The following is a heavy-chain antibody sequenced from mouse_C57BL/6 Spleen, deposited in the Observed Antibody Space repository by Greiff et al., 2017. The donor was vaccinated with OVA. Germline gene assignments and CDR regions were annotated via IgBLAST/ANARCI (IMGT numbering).Heavy chain of an antibody. CDR2: IDPENGDT. CDR3: TTGALPSYAMDY. D-gene: IGHD5-5*01. J-gene: IGHJ4*01. Sequence: EVQLQQSGAELVRPGASVKLSCTASGFNIKDDYMHWVQQRPEQGLEWIGWIDPENGDTEYASKFQGKATITADTSSNTAYLQLSSLTSEDTAVYYCTTGALPSYAMDYWGQGTSVTVSS. CDR1: GFNIKDDY. V-gene: IGHV14-4*01.